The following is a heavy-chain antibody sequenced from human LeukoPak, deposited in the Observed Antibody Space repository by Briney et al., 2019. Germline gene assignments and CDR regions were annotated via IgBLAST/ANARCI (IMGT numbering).Heavy chain of an antibody. Sequence: SETLSLTCTVSGGSISSSSYYWGWIRQPPGKGLEWIGSIYYSGSTYYNPSLKSRVTISIDTSKNQFSPKLSSVTAADTAVYYCARGGYYGSGNDFRFDPWGQGTLVTVSS. CDR3: ARGGYYGSGNDFRFDP. V-gene: IGHV4-39*07. CDR1: GGSISSSSYY. J-gene: IGHJ5*02. D-gene: IGHD3-10*01. CDR2: IYYSGST.